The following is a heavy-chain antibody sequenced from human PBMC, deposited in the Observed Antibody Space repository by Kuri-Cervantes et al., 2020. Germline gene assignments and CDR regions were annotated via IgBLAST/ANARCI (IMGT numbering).Heavy chain of an antibody. D-gene: IGHD3-3*01. Sequence: ASVKVSCKASGYTFTGYYMHWVRQAPGQGLEWMGWINPNSGGTNYAQKFQGWVTMTRDTSISTAYMELSSLRSDDTAVYYCARAANYDFWSGYYSWFDPWGQGTLVAVSS. J-gene: IGHJ5*02. CDR1: GYTFTGYY. CDR2: INPNSGGT. V-gene: IGHV1-2*04. CDR3: ARAANYDFWSGYYSWFDP.